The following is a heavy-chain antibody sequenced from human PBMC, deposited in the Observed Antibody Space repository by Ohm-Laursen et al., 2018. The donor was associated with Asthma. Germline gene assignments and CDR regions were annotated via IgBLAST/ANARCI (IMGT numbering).Heavy chain of an antibody. V-gene: IGHV1-2*04. CDR1: GYTFTSYY. CDR2: INPHSGGT. Sequence: GASVKVSCKASGYTFTSYYMHWVRQAPGQGLEWMGWINPHSGGTNYAQKFQGWVTMTRDTSISTAYMELSRLRSDDTAVYYCARSYYYDSSASGGGAFDIWGQGTMVTVSS. CDR3: ARSYYYDSSASGGGAFDI. D-gene: IGHD3-22*01. J-gene: IGHJ3*02.